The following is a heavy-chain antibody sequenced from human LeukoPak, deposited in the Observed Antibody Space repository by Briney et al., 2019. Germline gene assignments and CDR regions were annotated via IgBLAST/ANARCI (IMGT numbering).Heavy chain of an antibody. V-gene: IGHV4-4*07. CDR1: GGSIKTYY. D-gene: IGHD3-10*01. CDR3: ARDSGTTGEVKFDP. Sequence: SETLSLTCSVSGGSIKTYYWSWIRQPAGKGLEWIGRIYTSGSTTYNPSLKSRVTMSVDTSRNQFSLKLNSVTAADTAVYYCARDSGTTGEVKFDPWGQGTLVSVSS. CDR2: IYTSGST. J-gene: IGHJ5*02.